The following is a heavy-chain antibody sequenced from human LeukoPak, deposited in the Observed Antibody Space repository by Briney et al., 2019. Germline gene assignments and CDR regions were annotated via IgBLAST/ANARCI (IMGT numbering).Heavy chain of an antibody. CDR1: GFTFSSYG. V-gene: IGHV3-30*02. CDR2: IRYDGSNK. Sequence: GGSLRLSCAASGFTFSSYGMHWVRQAPGKGLEWVAFIRYDGSNKYYADSVKGRFTISRDNSRNTLYLQMNSLRAEDTAVYYCAKDEVGDTDGYPNWGQGTLSPSPQ. J-gene: IGHJ4*02. D-gene: IGHD1-26*01. CDR3: AKDEVGDTDGYPN.